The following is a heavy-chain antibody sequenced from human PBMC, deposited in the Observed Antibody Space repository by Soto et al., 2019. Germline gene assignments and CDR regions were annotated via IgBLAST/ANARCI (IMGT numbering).Heavy chain of an antibody. D-gene: IGHD3-10*01. CDR3: ARETYYYGSGSYQPPYYFDY. CDR2: ISSSSSYI. Sequence: EVQLVESGGGLVKPGGSLRLSCAASGFTFSSYSRNWVRQAPGKGLEWVSSISSSSSYIYYADSVKGRFTISRDNAKNSLYLQMNSLRAEDTAVYYCARETYYYGSGSYQPPYYFDYWGQGTLVTVSS. CDR1: GFTFSSYS. V-gene: IGHV3-21*01. J-gene: IGHJ4*02.